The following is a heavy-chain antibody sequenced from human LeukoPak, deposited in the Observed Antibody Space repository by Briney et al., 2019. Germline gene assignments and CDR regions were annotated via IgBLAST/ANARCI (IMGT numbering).Heavy chain of an antibody. Sequence: ASVKVSCKASGYTFTGYYMHWVRQAPGQGLEWMGWINPNSGGTNYAQKFQGRVTMTRDTSISTAYMELSRLRSDDTAVYYCAREAGRFGDPKGNWFDPWGQGTLVTVSS. D-gene: IGHD3-10*01. CDR3: AREAGRFGDPKGNWFDP. V-gene: IGHV1-2*02. CDR2: INPNSGGT. CDR1: GYTFTGYY. J-gene: IGHJ5*02.